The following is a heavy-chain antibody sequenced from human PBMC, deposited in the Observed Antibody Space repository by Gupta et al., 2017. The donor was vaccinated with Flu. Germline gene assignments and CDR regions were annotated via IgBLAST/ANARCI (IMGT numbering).Heavy chain of an antibody. Sequence: QVQLVQSGAEVKKPGASVKVSCKASGYTFTGYYMHWVRPAPGQGLEWMGWINPNSGGTNYAQKFQGRVTMTRDTSISTAYMELSRLRSDDTAVYYCASPSTSSYCSGGSCYRGHYYFDYWGQGTLVTVSS. CDR1: GYTFTGYY. D-gene: IGHD2-15*01. V-gene: IGHV1-2*02. J-gene: IGHJ4*02. CDR3: ASPSTSSYCSGGSCYRGHYYFDY. CDR2: INPNSGGT.